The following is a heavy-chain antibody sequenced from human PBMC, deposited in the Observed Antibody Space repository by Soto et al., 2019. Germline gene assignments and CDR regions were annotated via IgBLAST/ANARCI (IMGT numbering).Heavy chain of an antibody. CDR1: GFTFDDYA. CDR3: AKSNLEEYCSGGSCYSAFDI. D-gene: IGHD2-15*01. CDR2: ISWNSGSI. Sequence: GGSLRLSCAASGFTFDDYAMHWVRQAPGKGLEWVSGISWNSGSIGYADSVKGRFTISRDNAKNSLYLQMNSLRAEDTALYYCAKSNLEEYCSGGSCYSAFDIWGQGTMVTVSS. J-gene: IGHJ3*02. V-gene: IGHV3-9*01.